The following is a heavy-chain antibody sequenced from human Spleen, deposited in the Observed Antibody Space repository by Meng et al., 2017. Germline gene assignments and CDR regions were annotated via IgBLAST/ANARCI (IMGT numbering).Heavy chain of an antibody. J-gene: IGHJ4*02. CDR1: GFTFSNYE. V-gene: IGHV3-48*03. Sequence: GGSLRLSCAASGFTFSNYEMQWVRQAPGKGLEWVSYISNTGNTIYYADSVKGRFTISRDNAKNSLYLQMNSLRAEDTALYYCARGGYYWGQGTLVTVSS. CDR3: ARGGYY. CDR2: ISNTGNTI.